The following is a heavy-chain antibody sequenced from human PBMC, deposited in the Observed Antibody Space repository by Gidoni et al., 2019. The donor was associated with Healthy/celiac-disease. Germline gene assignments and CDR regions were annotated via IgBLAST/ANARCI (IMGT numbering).Heavy chain of an antibody. Sequence: QVQLVESGGGVVQPGRSLRLSCAASGFTFSSYGMHWVRQAPGNGLEWVAVIWYDGSNKYYADSVKGRFTISRDNSKNTLYLQMNSLRAEDTAVYYCAREPYSSSRLDYWGQGTLVTVSS. CDR1: GFTFSSYG. CDR3: AREPYSSSRLDY. J-gene: IGHJ4*02. D-gene: IGHD6-13*01. CDR2: IWYDGSNK. V-gene: IGHV3-33*01.